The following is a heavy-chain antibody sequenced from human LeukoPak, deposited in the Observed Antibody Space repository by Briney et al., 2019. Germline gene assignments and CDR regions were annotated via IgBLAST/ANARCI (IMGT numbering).Heavy chain of an antibody. CDR3: AKDLYGDYPAGDCAFDI. Sequence: GRSLRLSGAASGFTFYDYAMHWVRQAPGKGLEWVSGISWNSGSIGYADSVKGRFTISRDNAKNSLYLQMNSLRAEDMALYYCAKDLYGDYPAGDCAFDIWGQGTMVTFSS. CDR2: ISWNSGSI. D-gene: IGHD4-17*01. CDR1: GFTFYDYA. J-gene: IGHJ3*02. V-gene: IGHV3-9*03.